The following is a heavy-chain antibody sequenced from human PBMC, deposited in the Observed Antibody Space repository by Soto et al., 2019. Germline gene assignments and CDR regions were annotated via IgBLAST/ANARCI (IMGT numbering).Heavy chain of an antibody. CDR1: GYTFTSYD. J-gene: IGHJ4*02. V-gene: IGHV1-8*01. D-gene: IGHD2-21*01. CDR2: MNPYSGDT. Sequence: GASVKVSCKASGYTFTSYDINWVRQATGQGLEWIGWMNPYSGDTGYAQNFQGRFTISRDNSNNTLYVQMTSLRAEDTAVYYCARGLHSLFDYWGQGTLVTVSS. CDR3: ARGLHSLFDY.